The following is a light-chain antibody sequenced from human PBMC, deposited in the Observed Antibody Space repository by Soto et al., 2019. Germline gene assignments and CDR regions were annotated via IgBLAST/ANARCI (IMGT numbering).Light chain of an antibody. CDR2: EVY. Sequence: IVMIQTPLSLSVTPGQPASISCKSSQSLLHTNGRNYLYWYVQKAGQPPQLLMYEVYNRFSGLPERFSGSVSRTDFTLKISRVEADDVGIYYCMQSIGVPGFGQGTKLEIK. V-gene: IGKV2D-29*01. CDR3: MQSIGVPG. J-gene: IGKJ2*03. CDR1: QSLLHTNGRNY.